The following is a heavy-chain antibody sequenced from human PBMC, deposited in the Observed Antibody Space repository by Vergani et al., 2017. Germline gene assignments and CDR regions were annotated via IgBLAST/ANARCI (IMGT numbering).Heavy chain of an antibody. J-gene: IGHJ4*02. CDR2: IYTSGST. V-gene: IGHV4-61*02. CDR3: ARALVPADAFDY. Sequence: QVQLQESGPGLVKPSQTLSLTCTVSGGSISSGSYYWSWIRQPAGKGLEWIGRIYTSGSTNYNPSLKSRVTISVDTSKNQFSLKLSSVTAADTAVYYCARALVPADAFDYWGQGTLVTVSS. CDR1: GGSISSGSYY. D-gene: IGHD2-2*01.